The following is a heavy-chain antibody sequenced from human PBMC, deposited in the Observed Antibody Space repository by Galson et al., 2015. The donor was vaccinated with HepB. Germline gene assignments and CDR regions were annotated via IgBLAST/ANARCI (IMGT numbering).Heavy chain of an antibody. D-gene: IGHD6-13*01. V-gene: IGHV5-51*01. Sequence: QSGAEVKKPGESLKISCKGSGYSFTSYWIGWVRQMPGKGLEWMGIIYPGDSDTRYSPSFQGQVTISADKSISTAYLQWSSLKASDTAMYYCARGQVGIAAAGTVAGTGYFDYWGQGTLVTVSS. CDR2: IYPGDSDT. J-gene: IGHJ4*02. CDR1: GYSFTSYW. CDR3: ARGQVGIAAAGTVAGTGYFDY.